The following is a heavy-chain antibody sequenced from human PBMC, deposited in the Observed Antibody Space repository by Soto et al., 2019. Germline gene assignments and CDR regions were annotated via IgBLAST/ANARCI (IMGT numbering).Heavy chain of an antibody. Sequence: EVQLVESGGGLVQPGGSLRLSCAASGFTFSTYWMHWVRQAPGKGLVWVSRINNDGSTTNYAGSVKDRFTISRDNAKNTLYLQMNSLRVEDTAMYYCGSFHGGDSGWGQGTLVTVSS. V-gene: IGHV3-74*01. D-gene: IGHD2-21*02. J-gene: IGHJ4*02. CDR1: GFTFSTYW. CDR3: GSFHGGDSG. CDR2: INNDGSTT.